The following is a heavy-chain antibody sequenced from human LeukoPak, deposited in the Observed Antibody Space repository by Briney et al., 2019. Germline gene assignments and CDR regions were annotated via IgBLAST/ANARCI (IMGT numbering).Heavy chain of an antibody. J-gene: IGHJ4*02. CDR1: GFTFSSYW. Sequence: PGGSLRLSCAAAGFTFSSYWMSWVRQAPGKGLEWVANIKQDGSEKYYVDSVKGRFTISRDNARNSLYLQMNNLRAEDTAVYHCARGDGDDNWLIDYWGQGTLVTVSS. CDR2: IKQDGSEK. V-gene: IGHV3-7*01. D-gene: IGHD1-1*01. CDR3: ARGDGDDNWLIDY.